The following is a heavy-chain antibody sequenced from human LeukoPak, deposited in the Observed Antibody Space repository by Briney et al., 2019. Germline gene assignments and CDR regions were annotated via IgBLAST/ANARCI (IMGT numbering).Heavy chain of an antibody. CDR1: GYTFTSYY. V-gene: IGHV1-8*03. Sequence: ASVKVSCRDCGYTFTSYYINWVRQASGQGLEWMGWMNSNSGNTGYAQKFQGRVTITKNTSISTAYMELSGLRSEDTAVYYCARVDYGGNSKGNWFDPWGQGTLVTVSS. CDR2: MNSNSGNT. CDR3: ARVDYGGNSKGNWFDP. D-gene: IGHD4-23*01. J-gene: IGHJ5*02.